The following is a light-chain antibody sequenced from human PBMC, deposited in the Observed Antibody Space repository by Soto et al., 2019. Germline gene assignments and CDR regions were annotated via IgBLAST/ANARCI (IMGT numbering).Light chain of an antibody. J-gene: IGLJ2*01. Sequence: QSVLTQPPSASGTPGQRVTISCSGSSSNIGSNSVNWYQQLPGTAPKLLMYSSNQRPSGVPDRFSGSKSGTSASLAIRGLQSEDEADYYCAAWDDSLNGVVFGGGTKVTVL. V-gene: IGLV1-44*01. CDR1: SSNIGSNS. CDR2: SSN. CDR3: AAWDDSLNGVV.